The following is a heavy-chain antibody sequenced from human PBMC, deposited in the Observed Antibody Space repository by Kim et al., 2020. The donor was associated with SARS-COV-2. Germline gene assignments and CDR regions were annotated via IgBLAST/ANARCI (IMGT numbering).Heavy chain of an antibody. V-gene: IGHV3-30*18. CDR2: ISYDGSNK. J-gene: IGHJ4*02. D-gene: IGHD2-2*01. CDR3: AKEVVVPAATFDY. CDR1: GFTFSSYG. Sequence: GGSLRLSCAASGFTFSSYGMHWVRQAPGKGLEWVAVISYDGSNKYYADSVKGRFTISRDNSKNTLYLQMNSLRAEDTAVYYCAKEVVVPAATFDYWGQGTLVTVSS.